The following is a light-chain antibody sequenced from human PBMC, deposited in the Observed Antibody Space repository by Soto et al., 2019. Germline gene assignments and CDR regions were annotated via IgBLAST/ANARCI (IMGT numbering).Light chain of an antibody. CDR3: QQLNSYLIT. CDR1: QGISSY. J-gene: IGKJ5*01. Sequence: DIQMTPSPSSVSASVGDRVTITCRASQGISSYLAWYQQKPGKAPKLLIYAASTLQSGVPSRFSGSGSGTEFTLTISSLQPEDFATYYCQQLNSYLITFGQGTRLEIK. CDR2: AAS. V-gene: IGKV1-9*01.